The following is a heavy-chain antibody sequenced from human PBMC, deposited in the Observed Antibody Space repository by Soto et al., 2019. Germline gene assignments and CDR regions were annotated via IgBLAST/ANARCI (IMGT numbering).Heavy chain of an antibody. CDR1: SFIFTSYG. J-gene: IGHJ6*02. CDR2: ISGYNGNT. D-gene: IGHD2-8*02. Sequence: GASVKVSCKASSFIFTSYGINWVRQAPGQGLEWMGWISGYNGNTKYGQKFQDRVTLTADTSTATAFMEVRSLRGDDSAVYYCATSGGHLFGMDVWGQGTTVTGSS. V-gene: IGHV1-18*01. CDR3: ATSGGHLFGMDV.